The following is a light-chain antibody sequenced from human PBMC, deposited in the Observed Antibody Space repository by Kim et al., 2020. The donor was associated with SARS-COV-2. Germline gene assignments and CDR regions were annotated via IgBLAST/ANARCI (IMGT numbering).Light chain of an antibody. Sequence: SPGGRAPLSCRASQSVSSNLAWYQQTPGQAPRLLIYGASTRATGIPARFSGSGSGTEFTLTISSLQSEDFAVYYCQQYNNWPPITFGPGTKVDIK. V-gene: IGKV3-15*01. J-gene: IGKJ3*01. CDR1: QSVSSN. CDR2: GAS. CDR3: QQYNNWPPIT.